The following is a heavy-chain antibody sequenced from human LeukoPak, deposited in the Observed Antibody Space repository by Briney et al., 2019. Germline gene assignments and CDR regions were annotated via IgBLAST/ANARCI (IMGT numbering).Heavy chain of an antibody. Sequence: GGSLRLSCAVSGFTVSNSYMSWVRQAPGKGLEWVSVIYGGRNNTVYADSVKGRFTISRDNSRNTIYLQIDSLRAEDTATYYCAREFRQTYSSGWSLDYWGQGTLVTVSS. CDR1: GFTVSNSY. CDR3: AREFRQTYSSGWSLDY. D-gene: IGHD6-19*01. V-gene: IGHV3-53*01. CDR2: IYGGRNNT. J-gene: IGHJ4*02.